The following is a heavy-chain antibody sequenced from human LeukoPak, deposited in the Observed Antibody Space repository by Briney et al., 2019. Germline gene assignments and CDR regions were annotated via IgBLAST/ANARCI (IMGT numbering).Heavy chain of an antibody. CDR3: AREGTRQDGYGPEFDY. V-gene: IGHV4-31*03. J-gene: IGHJ4*02. D-gene: IGHD5-24*01. CDR1: GGSISSGGYY. CDR2: IYYSGST. Sequence: PSETLSLTCTVSGGSISSGGYYWSWIRQHPGKGLEWIGYIYYSGSTYYNPSLKSRVTISVDTSKNQFSLKLSSVTAADTAVYYCAREGTRQDGYGPEFDYWGQGTLVTVSS.